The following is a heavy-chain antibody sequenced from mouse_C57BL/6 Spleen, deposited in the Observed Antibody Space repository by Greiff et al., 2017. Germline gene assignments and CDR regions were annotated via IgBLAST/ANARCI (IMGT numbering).Heavy chain of an antibody. CDR1: GYTFTSYW. CDR2: IYPSDSET. D-gene: IGHD1-1*01. Sequence: QVQLQQPGAELVRPGSSVKLSCKASGYTFTSYWMDWVKQRPGQGLEWIGNIYPSDSETHYNQKFKDKATLTVDKSSSTAYMQLSSLTSEDSAVYYCARGDYGSSYFYYYAMDYWGQGTSVTVSS. J-gene: IGHJ4*01. V-gene: IGHV1-61*01. CDR3: ARGDYGSSYFYYYAMDY.